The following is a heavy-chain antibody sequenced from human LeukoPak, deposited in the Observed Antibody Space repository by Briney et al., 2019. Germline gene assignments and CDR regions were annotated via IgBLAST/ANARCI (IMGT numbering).Heavy chain of an antibody. D-gene: IGHD5-12*01. V-gene: IGHV5-51*01. CDR3: ARLDWRYSGYDKTHLDY. CDR2: IYPGDSDT. CDR1: GYSFTSYW. J-gene: IGHJ4*02. Sequence: GESLKISCKGSGYSFTSYWIGWVRQMPGKGLEWMGIIYPGDSDTRYSPSFQGQVTISADKSISTAYLQWSSLKASDTAMYYCARLDWRYSGYDKTHLDYWGQGTLVTVSS.